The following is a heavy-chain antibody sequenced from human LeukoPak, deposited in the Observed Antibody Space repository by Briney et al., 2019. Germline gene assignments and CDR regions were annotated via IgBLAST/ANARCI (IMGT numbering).Heavy chain of an antibody. D-gene: IGHD3-9*01. CDR3: ARDLAGYFDWLLPYYYYYGMDV. J-gene: IGHJ6*02. V-gene: IGHV1-18*01. CDR1: GYTFTSYG. CDR2: ISAYNGNT. Sequence: ASVKVSCKASGYTFTSYGISWVRQAPGQGLEWMGWISAYNGNTNYAQKLQGRVTMTTDTSTSTAYMELRSLRSDDTAVYYCARDLAGYFDWLLPYYYYYGMDVWRQGTTVTVSS.